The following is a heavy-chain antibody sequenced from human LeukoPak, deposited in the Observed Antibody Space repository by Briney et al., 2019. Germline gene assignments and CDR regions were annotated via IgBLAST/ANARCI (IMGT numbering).Heavy chain of an antibody. CDR3: ASTIVVAESAYWFDP. CDR2: IYYSGST. Sequence: SETLSLTCTVSGGSTSSGGYYWSWIRQHPWKGLEWIGYIYYSGSTYYNPSLKSRVTISVDTSKNQFSLKLSSVTAADTAVYYCASTIVVAESAYWFDPWGQGTLVTVSS. J-gene: IGHJ5*02. CDR1: GGSTSSGGYY. V-gene: IGHV4-31*03. D-gene: IGHD2-15*01.